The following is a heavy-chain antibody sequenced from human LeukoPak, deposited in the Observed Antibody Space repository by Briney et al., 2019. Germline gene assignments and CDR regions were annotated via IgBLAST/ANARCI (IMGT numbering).Heavy chain of an antibody. J-gene: IGHJ4*02. CDR3: ATSWYSNRWSSYYFDS. V-gene: IGHV5-51*01. CDR2: IYPGDSHT. D-gene: IGHD6-13*01. CDR1: GYSFPSYW. Sequence: GESLKISCQGSGYSFPSYWIGWVRQMPGKGLEWMGIIYPGDSHTRYSPSFQGQVTISADKSISTAYLQWSSLKASDTAIYYCATSWYSNRWSSYYFDSWGRGTLVTVSS.